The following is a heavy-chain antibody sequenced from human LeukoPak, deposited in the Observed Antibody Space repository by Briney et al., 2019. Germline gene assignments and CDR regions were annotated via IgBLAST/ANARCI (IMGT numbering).Heavy chain of an antibody. CDR1: GFTFSSYW. J-gene: IGHJ4*02. CDR2: IKQDGSEK. V-gene: IGHV3-7*03. Sequence: GGSLRLSCAASGFTFSSYWMSWVRQAPGKGLEWVANIKQDGSEKYYVDSVKGRFTISRDNTENSVFLQMNSLRADDTAVYYCARGLLTRSSGYPYFDTWGQGTLVTVSS. D-gene: IGHD3-22*01. CDR3: ARGLLTRSSGYPYFDT.